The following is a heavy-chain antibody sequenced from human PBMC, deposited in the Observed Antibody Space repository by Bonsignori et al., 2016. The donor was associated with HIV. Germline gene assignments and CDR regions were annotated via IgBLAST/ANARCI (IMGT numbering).Heavy chain of an antibody. Sequence: EEQLVESGGGLVQPGGSPRLSCAASGFSFSNYAMNWVRQAPGKGLEWISYISSGGSKVDYADSVKGRFTISRDNSLYLQMNSLRVEDTAIYYCARDPLGVGGIDWGHGTLVTV. J-gene: IGHJ4*01. CDR3: ARDPLGVGGID. CDR1: GFSFSNYA. V-gene: IGHV3-48*01. D-gene: IGHD3-3*01. CDR2: ISSGGSKV.